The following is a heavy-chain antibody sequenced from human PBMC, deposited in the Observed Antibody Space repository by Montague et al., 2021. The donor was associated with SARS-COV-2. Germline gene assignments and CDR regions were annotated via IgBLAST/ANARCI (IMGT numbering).Heavy chain of an antibody. CDR2: IYSTGSS. CDR3: ARRGGWPYFDF. V-gene: IGHV4-59*08. D-gene: IGHD6-19*01. CDR1: GGSIISYC. J-gene: IGHJ4*02. Sequence: SETLSLTCTVSGGSIISYCWSWIRQYPGKRLEWIGYIYSTGSSDYNPSLESRVTMSIDMSKNQFSLNLTSVTAADTAVYYCARRGGWPYFDFWSQGTLVTVSS.